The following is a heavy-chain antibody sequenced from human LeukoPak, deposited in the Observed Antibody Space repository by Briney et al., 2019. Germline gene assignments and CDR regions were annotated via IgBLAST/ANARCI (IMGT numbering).Heavy chain of an antibody. CDR2: INDRGGYI. D-gene: IGHD6-19*01. V-gene: IGHV3-23*01. CDR1: GFSFSMYS. Sequence: PGGSLRLSCAASGFSFSMYSMAWVRQAPGKGLEWVSVINDRGGYIQDADSVKGRFTISRDNYQNTLFLQMNSLRAEDTAVYYCVRERDRGIDVADEFDYWGQGTLVTVSS. J-gene: IGHJ4*02. CDR3: VRERDRGIDVADEFDY.